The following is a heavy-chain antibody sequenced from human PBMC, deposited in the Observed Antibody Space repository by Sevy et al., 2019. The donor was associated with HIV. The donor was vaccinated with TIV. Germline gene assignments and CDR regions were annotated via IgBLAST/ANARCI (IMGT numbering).Heavy chain of an antibody. Sequence: GGSLRLSCAASGFTVSSYGMSWVRQAPGKGLEWVSGFSGSGSSAYYADSVKGRFTISRDISKNTLNLQMNSLRVEDTAVYFCAKDRSNYIPSAGTLDYLGQLTLVTVSS. CDR3: AKDRSNYIPSAGTLDY. J-gene: IGHJ4*02. V-gene: IGHV3-23*01. CDR2: FSGSGSSA. CDR1: GFTVSSYG. D-gene: IGHD6-13*01.